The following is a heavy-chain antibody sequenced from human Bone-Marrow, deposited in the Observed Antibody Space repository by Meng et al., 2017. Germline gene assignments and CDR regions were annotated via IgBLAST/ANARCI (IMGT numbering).Heavy chain of an antibody. CDR1: GYTFTSYD. D-gene: IGHD6-19*01. V-gene: IGHV1-18*01. CDR3: SRDRGSGWYAY. CDR2: ISPYNGDT. J-gene: IGHJ4*02. Sequence: SVKVSFKASGYTFTSYDINWVRQATGQGLEWMGWISPYNGDTKYAEKFQGRVTMTTDTSTTTVYMELSSLRSDETAVYYCSRDRGSGWYAYWGQGTLVTVSS.